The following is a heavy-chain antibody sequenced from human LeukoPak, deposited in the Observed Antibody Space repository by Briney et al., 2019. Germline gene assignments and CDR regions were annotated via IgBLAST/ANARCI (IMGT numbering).Heavy chain of an antibody. CDR2: IIPIFGTA. CDR3: ARSTSPDDYYYYYMDV. J-gene: IGHJ6*03. V-gene: IGHV1-69*05. CDR1: GGTFSSYA. Sequence: SVKVSCKASGGTFSSYAISWVRQAPGQGLEWKGGIIPIFGTANYAQKFQGRVTITTDESTSTAYMELSSLRSEDTAVYYFARSTSPDDYYYYYMDVWGKGTTVTVSS.